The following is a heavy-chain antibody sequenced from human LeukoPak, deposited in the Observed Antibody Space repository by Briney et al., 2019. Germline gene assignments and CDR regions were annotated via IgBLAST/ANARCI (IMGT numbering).Heavy chain of an antibody. J-gene: IGHJ4*02. V-gene: IGHV4-59*06. Sequence: SETLSLTCTVSGGSISSYYWSWIRQPPGKGLEWIGYIYYSGSTYYNPSLKSRVTISVDTSKNQFSLKLSSVTAADTAVYYCASSAGWRSDYFDYWGQGTLVTVSS. CDR3: ASSAGWRSDYFDY. CDR1: GGSISSYY. CDR2: IYYSGST. D-gene: IGHD2-15*01.